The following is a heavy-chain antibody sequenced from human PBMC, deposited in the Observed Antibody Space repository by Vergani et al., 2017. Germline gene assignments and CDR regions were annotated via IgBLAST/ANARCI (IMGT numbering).Heavy chain of an antibody. Sequence: QVQLVQSGAEVKKPGASVKVSCKASGYTFTSYYMHWVRQAPGQGLEWMGIINPSGGSTSYAQKFQGRVTMTRDTSTSTVYMELSSLRSEDTAVYYCAGSWKLIGCDGTGSDVVGRWFDPWGQGTLVTVSS. J-gene: IGHJ5*02. CDR1: GYTFTSYY. V-gene: IGHV1-46*01. CDR3: AGSWKLIGCDGTGSDVVGRWFDP. D-gene: IGHD3-10*01. CDR2: INPSGGST.